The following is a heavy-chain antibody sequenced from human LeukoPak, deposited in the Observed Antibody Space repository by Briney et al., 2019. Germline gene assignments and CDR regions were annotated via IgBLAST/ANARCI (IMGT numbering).Heavy chain of an antibody. CDR3: AKFSYYYDSSGRLFDY. J-gene: IGHJ4*02. CDR2: VQYDGSNE. V-gene: IGHV3-30*02. CDR1: GFTFSSYG. D-gene: IGHD3-22*01. Sequence: PGGSLRLSCAASGFTFSSYGMHWVRQAPGKGLEWVAYVQYDGSNEQYADSVKGRFSISRDSSKNILYLQMNSLRAEDTAVYYCAKFSYYYDSSGRLFDYWGQGTLVTVSS.